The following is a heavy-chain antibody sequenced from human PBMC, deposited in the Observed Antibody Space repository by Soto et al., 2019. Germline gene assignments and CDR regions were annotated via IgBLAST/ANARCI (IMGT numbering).Heavy chain of an antibody. D-gene: IGHD3-10*01. CDR1: GGTFNTYA. V-gene: IGHV1-69*19. Sequence: QVQLVQSGAEMKQPGSSVKVSCQSSGGTFNTYAMNWVRQAPGQGPEWMGDISPMFGAANYAPKFQGRVTITADEATGTSYMQLSSLTSEGTALYFCAREVQVHTPAFVYWGQGTLVTVSS. CDR3: AREVQVHTPAFVY. J-gene: IGHJ4*02. CDR2: ISPMFGAA.